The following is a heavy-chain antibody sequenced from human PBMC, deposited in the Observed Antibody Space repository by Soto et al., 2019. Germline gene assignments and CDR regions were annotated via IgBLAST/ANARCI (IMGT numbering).Heavy chain of an antibody. CDR1: GFNFSSFA. Sequence: PGGSLRHSCAASGFNFSSFAMSCVSQTPGKGLEWVSAISGSGGSTYYADSVKGRFTISRDNSKNTLYLQMNSLRAEDTAVYYCAKDTSRYCTNGVCYTLDYWGQGTLVTVSS. V-gene: IGHV3-23*01. CDR3: AKDTSRYCTNGVCYTLDY. J-gene: IGHJ4*02. CDR2: ISGSGGST. D-gene: IGHD2-8*01.